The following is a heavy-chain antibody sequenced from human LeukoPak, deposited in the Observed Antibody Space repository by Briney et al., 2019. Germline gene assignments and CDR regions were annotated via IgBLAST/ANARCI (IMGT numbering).Heavy chain of an antibody. Sequence: GASVKVSCKASGYTFTSYDINWVRQATGQGLEWMGWMNPNSGNTGYAQKFQGRVTITRNTSISTAYIELSSLRSEDTAVYYCTRPAVGAVADRDVWGKGTTVTVSS. CDR3: TRPAVGAVADRDV. D-gene: IGHD6-19*01. V-gene: IGHV1-8*03. J-gene: IGHJ6*04. CDR2: MNPNSGNT. CDR1: GYTFTSYD.